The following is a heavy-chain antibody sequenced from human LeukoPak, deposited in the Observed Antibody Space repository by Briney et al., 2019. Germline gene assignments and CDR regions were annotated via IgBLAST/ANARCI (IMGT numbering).Heavy chain of an antibody. V-gene: IGHV3-30*01. CDR3: SREGEDDFWSAFDY. D-gene: IGHD3-3*01. CDR1: GFTFSSFA. J-gene: IGHJ4*02. CDR2: ISDDGSNK. Sequence: GRSLRLSCAASGFTFSSFAMHWVRQAPGKGLEWVAVISDDGSNKHYADSLKYRFTISRDNSKNTLYLQMNSLRGEDTAVYYCSREGEDDFWSAFDYWGQGTLVTVSS.